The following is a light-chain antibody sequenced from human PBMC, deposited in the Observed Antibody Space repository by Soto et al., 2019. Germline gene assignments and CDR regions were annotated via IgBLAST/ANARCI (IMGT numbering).Light chain of an antibody. V-gene: IGKV3-15*01. J-gene: IGKJ1*01. CDR3: QQYNNWPPAT. CDR2: GAS. Sequence: EIVMTQSPATLSVSPGERETLSCRASQSVSSNLAWYQQKPGQAPRLLIYGASTRATGIPARFSGSGSGTEFTLTISSLQSEDFAVYYCQQYNNWPPATFGQGTKVDIK. CDR1: QSVSSN.